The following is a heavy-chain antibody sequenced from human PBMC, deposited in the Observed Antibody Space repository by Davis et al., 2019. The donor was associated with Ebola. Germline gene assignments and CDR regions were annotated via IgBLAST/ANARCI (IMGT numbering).Heavy chain of an antibody. CDR3: AREYGDYRNSYYYYYGMDV. CDR2: ISGSGIST. Sequence: GESLKISCAASGFTFSSYAMSWVRQAPGKGLEWVSAISGSGISTYYADSVKGRFNISRDNSKNTLYLQMNSLRAEDTAVYYCAREYGDYRNSYYYYYGMDVLGQGTTVTVSS. D-gene: IGHD4-17*01. CDR1: GFTFSSYA. V-gene: IGHV3-23*01. J-gene: IGHJ6*02.